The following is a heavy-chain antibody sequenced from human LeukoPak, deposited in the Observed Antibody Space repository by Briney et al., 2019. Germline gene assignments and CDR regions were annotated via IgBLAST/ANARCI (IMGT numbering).Heavy chain of an antibody. CDR3: ARRTSSSGWYPSPDY. J-gene: IGHJ4*02. CDR1: GFTFSSYS. Sequence: GGSLRLSCAASGFTFSSYSMNWVRQAPGKGLEWVSYISNSSSTIYYADSVKGRFTISRDNAKNSLYLQLNSLRAEDTAVYYCARRTSSSGWYPSPDYWGQGTLVTVSS. CDR2: ISNSSSTI. D-gene: IGHD6-19*01. V-gene: IGHV3-48*01.